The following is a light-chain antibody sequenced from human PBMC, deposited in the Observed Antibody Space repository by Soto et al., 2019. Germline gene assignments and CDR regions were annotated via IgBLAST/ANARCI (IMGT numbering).Light chain of an antibody. V-gene: IGLV2-14*01. CDR3: SSYTSSSTHNYV. CDR2: DVS. CDR1: SSDVGGYNY. Sequence: QSALTQPASVSESPGQSITISCTGTSSDVGGYNYVSWYQQHPGKAPKLMIYDVSNRPSGVSNRFSGSKSGNTASLTISGLQAEDEPDYYCSSYTSSSTHNYVFGTSTKVTVL. J-gene: IGLJ1*01.